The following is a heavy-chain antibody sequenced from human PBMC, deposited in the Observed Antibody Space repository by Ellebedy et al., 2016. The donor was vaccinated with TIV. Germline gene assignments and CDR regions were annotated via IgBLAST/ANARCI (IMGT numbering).Heavy chain of an antibody. CDR1: GFTFSHHW. D-gene: IGHD5-12*01. J-gene: IGHJ4*02. V-gene: IGHV3-7*01. Sequence: GESLKISCAASGFTFSHHWMSWVRQAPGKGLEWVATVKQDGSQNYYVDSVKGRFTISRDNAKNSLYLQMDSLRAEDTAVYYCARGSESAYDAHIEYWGQGNLVTVSS. CDR2: VKQDGSQN. CDR3: ARGSESAYDAHIEY.